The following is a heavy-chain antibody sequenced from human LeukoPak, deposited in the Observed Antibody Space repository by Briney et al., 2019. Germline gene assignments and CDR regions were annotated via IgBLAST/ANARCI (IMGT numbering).Heavy chain of an antibody. J-gene: IGHJ4*02. D-gene: IGHD5-12*01. CDR2: IYYSGST. Sequence: SETLSLTCTVSGGSISSGDYYWSWIRHPPGKVLEWIGYIYYSGSTYYNPSLKSRVTISVDTSKNQFSLKLSSVTAADTAVYYCARDLGLRRSDYWGQGTLVTVSS. V-gene: IGHV4-30-4*08. CDR3: ARDLGLRRSDY. CDR1: GGSISSGDYY.